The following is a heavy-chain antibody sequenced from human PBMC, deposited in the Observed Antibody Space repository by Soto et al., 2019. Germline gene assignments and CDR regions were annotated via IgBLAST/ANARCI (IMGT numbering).Heavy chain of an antibody. Sequence: QITVKESGLTLVKPTQTLTLTCTFSGFSLSSNGVGVGWIRQPPGKALEWLALVYWDDDKRYSPSLRSRLTITQDTPKTQVDLTMTNMDPVDTATCYCVRLTRGVYDSGRLWEKVDYWGQGTLVTVSS. CDR1: GFSLSSNGVG. V-gene: IGHV2-5*02. CDR2: VYWDDDK. D-gene: IGHD5-12*01. CDR3: VRLTRGVYDSGRLWEKVDY. J-gene: IGHJ4*02.